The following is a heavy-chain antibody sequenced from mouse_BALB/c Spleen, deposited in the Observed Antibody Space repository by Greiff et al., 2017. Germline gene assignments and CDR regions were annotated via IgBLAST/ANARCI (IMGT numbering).Heavy chain of an antibody. CDR1: GYTFTNYW. J-gene: IGHJ1*01. CDR3: YYGSSYGYFDV. V-gene: IGHV1-63*02. Sequence: QVHVKQSGAELVRPGTSVKISCKASGYTFTNYWLGWVKQRPGHGLEWIGDIYPGGGYTNYNEKFKGKATLTADTSSSTAYMQLSSLTSEDSAVYFCYYGSSYGYFDVWGAGTTVTVSS. CDR2: IYPGGGYT. D-gene: IGHD1-1*01.